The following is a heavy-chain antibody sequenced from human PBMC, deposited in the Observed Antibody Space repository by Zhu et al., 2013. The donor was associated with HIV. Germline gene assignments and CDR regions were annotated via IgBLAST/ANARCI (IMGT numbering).Heavy chain of an antibody. V-gene: IGHV1-69*06. CDR1: GGTSSSYA. CDR3: ARDLYCGGDCYSGAYFDY. Sequence: QVQLVQSGAEVKKPGSSVKVSCWASGGTSSSYAISWVRQAPGQGLEWMGGIIPMFGTANYAQKFQDRVTITADKSTNTAYMELSSLRSDDTAVYYCARDLYCGGDCYSGAYFDYWGQGTVVTVSS. J-gene: IGHJ4*02. D-gene: IGHD2-21*02. CDR2: IIPMFGTA.